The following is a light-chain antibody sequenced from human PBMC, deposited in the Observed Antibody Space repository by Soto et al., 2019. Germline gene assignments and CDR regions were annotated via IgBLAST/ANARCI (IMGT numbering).Light chain of an antibody. V-gene: IGKV3-20*01. CDR2: DAS. CDR3: QQYGDSPPWT. J-gene: IGKJ1*01. CDR1: QTVRNNY. Sequence: EFVLTQSPGTLSLSPGERATLSCRASQTVRNNYLAWYQQKPGQAPRLLIYDASSRATGIPARFSGSGSGTDFTLTISRLEPEDFAVYYCQQYGDSPPWTFGQGTKV.